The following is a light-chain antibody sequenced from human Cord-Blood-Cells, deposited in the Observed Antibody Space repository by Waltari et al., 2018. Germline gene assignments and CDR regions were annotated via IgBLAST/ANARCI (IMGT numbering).Light chain of an antibody. J-gene: IGLJ3*02. CDR2: LNSDGSH. Sequence: SGHSSYAIAWHQQQPEKGPRYLMKLNSDGSHSKGDGIPDRFSGSSSGAERYLTISSLQSEDEADYYCQTWGTGIHWVFGGGTKLTVL. CDR3: QTWGTGIHWV. V-gene: IGLV4-69*01. CDR1: SGHSSYA.